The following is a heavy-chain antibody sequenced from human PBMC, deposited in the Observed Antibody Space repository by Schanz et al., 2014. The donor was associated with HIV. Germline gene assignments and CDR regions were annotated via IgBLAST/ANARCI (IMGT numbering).Heavy chain of an antibody. V-gene: IGHV3-33*08. D-gene: IGHD2-2*01. J-gene: IGHJ3*02. Sequence: VQLLESGGGLAQPGGSLRLSCAASGFTFRSYGMHWVRQAPGKGLEWVAVTWYDGSNKYYADSVKGRFTISRDNSKNTLFLQMNSLRAEDTAVYFCARDVAGCSGTSCYSDAFDIWGQGTLVSVSS. CDR1: GFTFRSYG. CDR3: ARDVAGCSGTSCYSDAFDI. CDR2: TWYDGSNK.